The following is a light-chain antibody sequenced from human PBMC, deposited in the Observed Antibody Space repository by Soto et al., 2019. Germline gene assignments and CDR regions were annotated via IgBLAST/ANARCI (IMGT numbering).Light chain of an antibody. CDR2: DAI. V-gene: IGKV1-33*01. CDR3: QQSDSLPPT. CDR1: QDINNF. J-gene: IGKJ4*01. Sequence: DIQMTQSPSSLSASVGDRVTITCQASQDINNFLHWYEQRPGKAPKLLIYDAIKLDTGVPSRFSGSGSGTHFTFTISSLQPEEIATYFCQQSDSLPPTFGGGTKVEI.